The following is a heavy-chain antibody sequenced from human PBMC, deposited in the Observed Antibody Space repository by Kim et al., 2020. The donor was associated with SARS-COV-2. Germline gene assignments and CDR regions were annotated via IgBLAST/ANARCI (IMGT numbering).Heavy chain of an antibody. J-gene: IGHJ4*02. V-gene: IGHV5-51*01. CDR3: ARLYYGSGSYFFY. D-gene: IGHD3-10*01. Sequence: YSPSFQGQVTISADKSISTAYLQWSSLKASDTAMYYCARLYYGSGSYFFYWGQGTLVTVSS.